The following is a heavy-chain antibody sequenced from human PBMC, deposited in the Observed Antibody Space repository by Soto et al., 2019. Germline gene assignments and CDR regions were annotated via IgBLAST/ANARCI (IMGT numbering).Heavy chain of an antibody. CDR2: INHSGTT. CDR3: ARADSSSWWGGFDY. J-gene: IGHJ4*02. Sequence: QVQLQQWGAGLLKPSETLSLTCAVYGGSFSGYYWSWIRQPPGKGLEWSGEINHSGTTNYNPSLKSRVTISVDTSKNQFSLKLRSVTSADMAVYFCARADSSSWWGGFDYWGQGTLVTVSS. CDR1: GGSFSGYY. D-gene: IGHD6-13*01. V-gene: IGHV4-34*01.